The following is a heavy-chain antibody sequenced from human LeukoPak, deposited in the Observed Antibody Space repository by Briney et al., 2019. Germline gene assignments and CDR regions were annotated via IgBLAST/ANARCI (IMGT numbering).Heavy chain of an antibody. Sequence: SETLSLTCTVSGGSISRYYWSWIRQPAGKGLEWIGRIYSSGSANYNPSLNSRVTMSVDTSKNQFSLRLSPVTAADTAVYYCARSDSESLPLDYWGQGTLVSVSS. CDR2: IYSSGSA. D-gene: IGHD1-26*01. J-gene: IGHJ4*02. V-gene: IGHV4-4*07. CDR1: GGSISRYY. CDR3: ARSDSESLPLDY.